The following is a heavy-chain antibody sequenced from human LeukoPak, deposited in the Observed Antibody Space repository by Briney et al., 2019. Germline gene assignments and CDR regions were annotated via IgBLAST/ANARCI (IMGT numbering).Heavy chain of an antibody. CDR1: GGSISPYY. CDR3: ARLHYCSSTSCYYPFDP. V-gene: IGHV4-34*01. CDR2: INHSGTT. Sequence: SETLSLTCTVSGGSISPYYWSWIRQAPGKGLEWIGEINHSGTTNYNPSLKSRVTISVDTSKNQFSLKLASVTAADTAVYYCARLHYCSSTSCYYPFDPWGRGTLVTVSS. J-gene: IGHJ5*02. D-gene: IGHD2-2*01.